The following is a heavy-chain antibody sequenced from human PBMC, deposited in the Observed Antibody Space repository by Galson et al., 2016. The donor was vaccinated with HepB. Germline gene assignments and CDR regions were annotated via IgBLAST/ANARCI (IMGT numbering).Heavy chain of an antibody. CDR2: TSYDGSLT. J-gene: IGHJ5*02. CDR1: GLSFQNYA. Sequence: SLRLSCAVSGLSFQNYAMHWVRQAPGKGLEWVAFTSYDGSLTYYADSVMGRFTISRDKSKSALYLQMDSLRAEDTALYYCARDRGDGRRSRYHLNHWGQGTLVTVSS. V-gene: IGHV3-30*04. CDR3: ARDRGDGRRSRYHLNH. D-gene: IGHD3-16*01.